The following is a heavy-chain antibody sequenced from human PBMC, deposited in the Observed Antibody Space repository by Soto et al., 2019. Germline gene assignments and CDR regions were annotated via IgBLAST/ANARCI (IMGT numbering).Heavy chain of an antibody. CDR1: GFTFSSYA. Sequence: QVQLVESGGGVVQPGRSLRLSCAASGFTFSSYAMHWVRQAPGKGLEWVAVISYDGSNKYYADSVKGRFTISRDNSKNTLYLQMNSLRAEDTAVYYCASGGHRGDSSGYYVDFQHWGQGTLVTVSS. CDR3: ASGGHRGDSSGYYVDFQH. CDR2: ISYDGSNK. J-gene: IGHJ1*01. V-gene: IGHV3-30-3*01. D-gene: IGHD3-22*01.